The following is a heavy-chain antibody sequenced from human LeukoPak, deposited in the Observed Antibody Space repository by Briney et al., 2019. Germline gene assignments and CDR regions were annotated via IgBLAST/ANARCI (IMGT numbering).Heavy chain of an antibody. J-gene: IGHJ4*02. CDR1: GFTFSSYA. CDR3: AKDTLAYCGGDCSRPLDY. V-gene: IGHV3-23*01. D-gene: IGHD2-21*02. CDR2: ISGSGGST. Sequence: GGSLRLSCAASGFTFSSYAMSWVRQAPGKGLEWVSAISGSGGSTYYADSAKGRFTISRDNSKNTLYLQMNSLRAEDTAVYYCAKDTLAYCGGDCSRPLDYWGQGTLVTVSS.